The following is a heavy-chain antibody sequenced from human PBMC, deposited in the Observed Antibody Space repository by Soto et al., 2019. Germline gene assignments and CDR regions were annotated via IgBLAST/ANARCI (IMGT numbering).Heavy chain of an antibody. V-gene: IGHV4-31*03. Sequence: PWETLSLTCTVSSDSIRDGGYYWAWIRQRPGKGLEWMGYIYFTGKTNYNPSLENRLTMSVDMSRRQLYLRLTSVTAADTAVYFCAKDPSPQPIPAVTPGWFDPWGQGISVTVSS. CDR2: IYFTGKT. CDR3: AKDPSPQPIPAVTPGWFDP. J-gene: IGHJ5*02. CDR1: SDSIRDGGYY. D-gene: IGHD4-4*01.